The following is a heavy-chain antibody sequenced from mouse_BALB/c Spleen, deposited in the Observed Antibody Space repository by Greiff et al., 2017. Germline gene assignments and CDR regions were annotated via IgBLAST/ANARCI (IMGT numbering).Heavy chain of an antibody. CDR1: GFSLTSYG. J-gene: IGHJ3*01. D-gene: IGHD1-1*01. CDR2: IWAGGST. CDR3: AREGNYDGPWMCF. V-gene: IGHV2-9*02. Sequence: VQGVESGPGLVAPSQSLSITCTVSGFSLTSYGVHWVRQPPGKGLEWLGVIWAGGSTNYNSALMSRLSISKDNSKSQVFLKMNSLQTDDTAMYYCAREGNYDGPWMCFWGQGTLVTVSA.